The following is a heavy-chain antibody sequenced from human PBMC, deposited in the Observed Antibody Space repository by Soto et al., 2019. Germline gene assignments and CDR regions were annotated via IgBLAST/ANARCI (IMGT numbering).Heavy chain of an antibody. D-gene: IGHD3-3*01. Sequence: GGSLRLSCAASGFTFSSYAMSWVRQAPGKGLEWVPAISGSGGSTYYADSVKGRFTISRDNSKNTLYLQMNSLRAEDTAVYYCAKRHSLRLLSPGNWFDPWGQGTLVTVSS. CDR3: AKRHSLRLLSPGNWFDP. V-gene: IGHV3-23*01. CDR1: GFTFSSYA. CDR2: ISGSGGST. J-gene: IGHJ5*02.